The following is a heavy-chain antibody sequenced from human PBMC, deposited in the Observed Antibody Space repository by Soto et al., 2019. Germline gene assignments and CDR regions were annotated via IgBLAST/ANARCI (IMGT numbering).Heavy chain of an antibody. D-gene: IGHD3-10*01. J-gene: IGHJ3*02. CDR1: GGTFSSYT. V-gene: IGHV1-69*02. CDR3: AILYYGSGTQPNRVRDAFDI. CDR2: IIPILGIA. Sequence: SVKVFCKASGGTFSSYTISWVRQAPGQGLEWMGRIIPILGIANYAQKFQGRVTITADKSTSTAYMELSSLRSEDTAVYYCAILYYGSGTQPNRVRDAFDIWGKGTMVTVSS.